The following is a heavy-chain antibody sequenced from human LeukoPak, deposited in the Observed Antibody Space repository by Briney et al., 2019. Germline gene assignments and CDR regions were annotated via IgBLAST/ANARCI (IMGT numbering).Heavy chain of an antibody. J-gene: IGHJ4*02. D-gene: IGHD3-22*01. Sequence: GGSLKISCKASGYRFTNHWIAWVRQMPGKGLELMGSIYPGDSDTRYSPSFQGQITISADKSVATAYLQWSSLKASDTAIYYCARQGVYFSDSSAFYHWGQGTLITVSS. CDR3: ARQGVYFSDSSAFYH. CDR2: IYPGDSDT. V-gene: IGHV5-51*01. CDR1: GYRFTNHW.